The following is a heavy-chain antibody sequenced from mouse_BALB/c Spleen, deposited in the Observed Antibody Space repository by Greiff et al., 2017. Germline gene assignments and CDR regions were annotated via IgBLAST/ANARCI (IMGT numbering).Heavy chain of an antibody. Sequence: EVQVVESGGGLVKPGGSLKLSCAASGFTFSSYAMSWVRQSPEKRLEWVAEISSGGSSTYYPDTVTGRFTISRDNAKNTLYLEMSSLRSEDTAMYYCARNYCYGSREYWYFDDWGAGTTVTVSS. CDR2: ISSGGSST. CDR3: ARNYCYGSREYWYFDD. V-gene: IGHV5-9-4*01. J-gene: IGHJ1*01. D-gene: IGHD1-1*01. CDR1: GFTFSSYA.